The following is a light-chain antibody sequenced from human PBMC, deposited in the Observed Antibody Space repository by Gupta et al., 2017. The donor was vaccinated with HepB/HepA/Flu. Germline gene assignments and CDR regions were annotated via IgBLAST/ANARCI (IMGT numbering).Light chain of an antibody. CDR1: NSNIGSNT. J-gene: IGLJ2*01. CDR2: NNH. CDR3: AAWDDSLSGYVV. V-gene: IGLV1-44*01. Sequence: QSVLTHPPSASGTPGQRVAIACSGSNSNIGSNTVNWYQQLPGTAPKLLIYNNHQRPSGVPDRFSASKSGTSASLAISGLQSEDEADYYCAAWDDSLSGYVVFGGGTKLTVL.